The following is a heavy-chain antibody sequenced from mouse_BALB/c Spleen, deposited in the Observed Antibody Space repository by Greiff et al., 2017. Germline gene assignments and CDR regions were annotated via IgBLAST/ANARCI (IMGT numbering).Heavy chain of an antibody. CDR2: ISDGGSYT. CDR3: ASDGNYDAMDY. D-gene: IGHD2-1*01. CDR1: GFTFSDYY. V-gene: IGHV5-4*02. J-gene: IGHJ4*01. Sequence: EVQRVESGGGLVKPGGSLKLSCAASGFTFSDYYMYWVRQTPEKRLEWVATISDGGSYTYYPDSVKGRFTISRDNAKNNLYLQMSSLKSEDTAMYYCASDGNYDAMDYWGQGTSVTVSS.